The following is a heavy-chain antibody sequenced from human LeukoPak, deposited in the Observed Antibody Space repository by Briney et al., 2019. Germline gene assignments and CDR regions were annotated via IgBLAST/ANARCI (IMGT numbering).Heavy chain of an antibody. CDR3: AATVGTWHNYYYYYYMDV. V-gene: IGHV3-30*02. J-gene: IGHJ6*03. D-gene: IGHD4-23*01. Sequence: GGSLRLSCAASGFTFSSYGMHWVRQAPGKGLEWVAFIRYDGSNKYYADSVKGRFTISRDNSKNTLYLQMNSLRAEDTAVYYCAATVGTWHNYYYYYYMDVWGKGTTVTVSS. CDR1: GFTFSSYG. CDR2: IRYDGSNK.